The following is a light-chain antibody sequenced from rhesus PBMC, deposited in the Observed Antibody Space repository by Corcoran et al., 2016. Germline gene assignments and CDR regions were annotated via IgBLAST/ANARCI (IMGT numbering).Light chain of an antibody. CDR1: QSVSSS. Sequence: EIVMTQSPATLSLSPGERATLSCRASQSVSSSLAWYQQKPGQAPRLLIYGASSRAPGIPDRFSGSGSGTDLTLTISSLEPEDVAVYYCLQHSNWPRTFGQGTKVEIK. CDR2: GAS. CDR3: LQHSNWPRT. V-gene: IGKV3-24*01. J-gene: IGKJ1*01.